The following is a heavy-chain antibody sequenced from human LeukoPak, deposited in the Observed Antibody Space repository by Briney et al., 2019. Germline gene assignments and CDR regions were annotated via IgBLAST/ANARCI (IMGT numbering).Heavy chain of an antibody. D-gene: IGHD6-19*01. V-gene: IGHV3-30-3*02. CDR2: ISYDGNNK. CDR3: AKSREAVAGKHYFDC. Sequence: GGSLRLSCAASGFSFSSYAMLWVRQAPGKGLEWVALISYDGNNKYYADSVKGRFAISKDKSKNTLYLQMDSLRTEDTAVYYCAKSREAVAGKHYFDCWGQGTLVTVSS. J-gene: IGHJ4*02. CDR1: GFSFSSYA.